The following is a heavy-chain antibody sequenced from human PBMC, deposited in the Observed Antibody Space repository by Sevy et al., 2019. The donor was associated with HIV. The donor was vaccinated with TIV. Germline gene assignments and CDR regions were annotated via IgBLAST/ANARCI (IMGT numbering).Heavy chain of an antibody. J-gene: IGHJ4*02. Sequence: ASVKVSCKASGGIFRSNAISWVRQAPGQGLEWMGGIIAVFGTTNYAQKFQGRVTVSAGESRSTAYMELRSLRSEDTAVYYWARDKYYYVSGSFDYWGQGTQVTVSS. D-gene: IGHD3-10*01. V-gene: IGHV1-69*13. CDR1: GGIFRSNA. CDR3: ARDKYYYVSGSFDY. CDR2: IIAVFGTT.